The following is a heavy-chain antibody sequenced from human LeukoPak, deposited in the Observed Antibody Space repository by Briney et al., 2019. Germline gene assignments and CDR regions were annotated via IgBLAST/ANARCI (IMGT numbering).Heavy chain of an antibody. CDR2: AYYSGST. D-gene: IGHD1-26*01. CDR3: ARSYYGGTLYYFDS. CDR1: GACISSHY. J-gene: IGHJ4*02. Sequence: PSETLSLTCTVSGACISSHYWSFIRQPPGRGLEWIGYAYYSGSTNYNPSLKSRVTISMDTSRNQFFLKLSSVTAADTAVYYCARSYYGGTLYYFDSWGQGTLVTVSS. V-gene: IGHV4-59*11.